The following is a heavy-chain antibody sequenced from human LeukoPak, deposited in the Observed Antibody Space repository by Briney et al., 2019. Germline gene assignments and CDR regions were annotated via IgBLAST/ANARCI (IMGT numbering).Heavy chain of an antibody. J-gene: IGHJ6*03. Sequence: GGSLRPSCAASGFTFSSYSMNWVRQAPGKGLEWVSSISSSSSYIYYTDSVKGRFTISRDNAKKSLYLQMNSLRAEDTAVYYCARVGGITLALAPSPFPDYNYYYMDVWGKGTTVTVSS. D-gene: IGHD3-10*01. CDR3: ARVGGITLALAPSPFPDYNYYYMDV. CDR2: ISSSSSYI. CDR1: GFTFSSYS. V-gene: IGHV3-21*01.